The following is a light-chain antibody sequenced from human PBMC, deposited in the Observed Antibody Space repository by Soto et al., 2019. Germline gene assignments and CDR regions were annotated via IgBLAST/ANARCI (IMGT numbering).Light chain of an antibody. Sequence: AIRMTQSPSSLSASTGDRVTITCRASQGISSYLAWYQQKPGKAPKLLIYAASTLQSGVPSRFSGSGSGTDFTLTISCLQSEDFATYYCQQYYSYPTWTFGQVTKVEIK. CDR2: AAS. V-gene: IGKV1-8*01. CDR1: QGISSY. CDR3: QQYYSYPTWT. J-gene: IGKJ1*01.